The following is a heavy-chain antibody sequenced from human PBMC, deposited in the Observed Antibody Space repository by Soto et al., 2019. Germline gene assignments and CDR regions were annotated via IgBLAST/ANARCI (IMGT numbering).Heavy chain of an antibody. CDR1: GGTFSSYA. CDR3: ARDRTYDSSGYYWFDP. D-gene: IGHD3-22*01. CDR2: IIPIFGTA. J-gene: IGHJ5*02. V-gene: IGHV1-69*13. Sequence: ASVKVSCKASGGTFSSYAISWVRQAPGQGLEWMGGIIPIFGTANYAQKFQGRVTITADESTSTAYMELSSLRSEDTAVYYCARDRTYDSSGYYWFDPWGQGTLVTVSS.